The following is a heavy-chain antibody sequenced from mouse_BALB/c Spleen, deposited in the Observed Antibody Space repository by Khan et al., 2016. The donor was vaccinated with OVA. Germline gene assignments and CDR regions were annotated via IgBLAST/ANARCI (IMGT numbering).Heavy chain of an antibody. CDR3: AREAFSWDCSCPY. V-gene: IGHV1S136*01. CDR1: GYTFTNYV. J-gene: IGHJ3*01. CDR2: INPYNAGT. D-gene: IGHD4-1*01. Sequence: VQLQQSGPELVEPGASVKMSCKASGYTFTNYVMHWVKQKPGQGLEWIGYINPYNAGTRYNEKFKGKATLTSDISSTTAYMELSSLTSEDSAVYYGAREAFSWDCSCPYWGQGTLVTVSA.